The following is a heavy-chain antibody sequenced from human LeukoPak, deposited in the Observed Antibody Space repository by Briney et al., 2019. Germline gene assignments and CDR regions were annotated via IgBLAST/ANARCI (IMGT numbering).Heavy chain of an antibody. CDR3: AKDPRRYSRTGGYFDY. Sequence: GGSLRLSCAASRFTISNYVTHWVRQAPGKGLEWVAVISYDGSDKYYADSVKGRFTISRDNSKNTLYLQMNSLRAEDTAVYYCAKDPRRYSRTGGYFDYWGQGTLVTVSS. CDR1: RFTISNYV. D-gene: IGHD6-13*01. CDR2: ISYDGSDK. V-gene: IGHV3-30*18. J-gene: IGHJ4*02.